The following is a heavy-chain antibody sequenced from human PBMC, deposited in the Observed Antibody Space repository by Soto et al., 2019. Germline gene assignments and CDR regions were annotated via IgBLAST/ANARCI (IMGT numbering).Heavy chain of an antibody. CDR2: ISSSSSTI. D-gene: IGHD5-12*01. V-gene: IGHV3-48*01. J-gene: IGHJ6*03. CDR1: GFTFSSYS. CDR3: ARTTILNYYYYMDV. Sequence: GGSLRLSCAASGFTFSSYSMNWVRQAPGKGLEWVSYISSSSSTIYYADSVKGRFTISRDNAKNSLYLQMNSLRAEDTAVYYCARTTILNYYYYMDVWGKGTTVTVSS.